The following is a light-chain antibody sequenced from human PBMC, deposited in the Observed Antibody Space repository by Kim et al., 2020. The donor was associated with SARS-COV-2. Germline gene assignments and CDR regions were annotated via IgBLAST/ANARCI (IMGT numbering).Light chain of an antibody. J-gene: IGLJ3*02. Sequence: GQRVTISCSGSSSNIGRNYVYWYQKLPGTAPKLLIYRNNHRPSGVPDRFSGSKSGTSASLAISGLRSEDEADYYCAAWDDSVSGWVFGGGTKLTVL. V-gene: IGLV1-47*01. CDR3: AAWDDSVSGWV. CDR2: RNN. CDR1: SSNIGRNY.